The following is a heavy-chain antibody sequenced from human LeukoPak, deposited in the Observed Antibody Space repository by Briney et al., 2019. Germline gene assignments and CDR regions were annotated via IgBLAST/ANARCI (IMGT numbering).Heavy chain of an antibody. CDR1: GYSISSGYY. J-gene: IGHJ3*02. D-gene: IGHD5-18*01. Sequence: SSETLSLTCAVSGYSISSGYYWGWIRQPPGKELEWIGSIYHSGSTYYNPSLKSRVTISVDTSKNQFSLKLSSVTAADTAVYYCARAASGYGFHDAFDIWGQGTMVTVSS. CDR3: ARAASGYGFHDAFDI. V-gene: IGHV4-38-2*01. CDR2: IYHSGST.